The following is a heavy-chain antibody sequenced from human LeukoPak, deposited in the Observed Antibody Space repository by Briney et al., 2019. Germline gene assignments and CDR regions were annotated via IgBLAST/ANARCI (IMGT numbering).Heavy chain of an antibody. CDR2: IYYSGRT. CDR3: ARHVYSGSYYPDY. J-gene: IGHJ4*02. D-gene: IGHD1-26*01. CDR1: GGSISSSSYC. V-gene: IGHV4-39*01. Sequence: PSETLSLTCTVSGGSISSSSYCGGWIRQPPGKGLEWIGCIYYSGRTYYTPSLKSRVTISVNTPKNQFSLKLSSVTAADTAVYYCARHVYSGSYYPDYWGQGTLVTVSS.